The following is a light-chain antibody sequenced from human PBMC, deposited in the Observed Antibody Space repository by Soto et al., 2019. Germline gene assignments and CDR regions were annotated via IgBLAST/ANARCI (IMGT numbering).Light chain of an antibody. CDR2: EGS. CDR1: SSDVGSYNL. J-gene: IGLJ2*01. Sequence: QSALTQPASVSGSPGQSITISCTGTSSDVGSYNLVSWYQQHPGKAPKLMIYEGSYRPSGVSNRFSGPKSGNTASLTISGLQAEDEADYYCCSYAGSSTFVVFGGGTKVTVL. CDR3: CSYAGSSTFVV. V-gene: IGLV2-23*03.